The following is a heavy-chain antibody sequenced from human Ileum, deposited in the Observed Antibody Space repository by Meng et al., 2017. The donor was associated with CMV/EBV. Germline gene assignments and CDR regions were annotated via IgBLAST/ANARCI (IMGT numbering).Heavy chain of an antibody. CDR1: GGSFSGYY. V-gene: IGHV4-34*01. Sequence: SLTCAVYGGSFSGYYWSWIRQPPGKGREWIGEINHSGSTNYNPSLKSRVTISVDTSKNQFSLKLSSVTAADTAVYYCARAYWLALDYWGQGTLVTVSS. CDR3: ARAYWLALDY. CDR2: INHSGST. J-gene: IGHJ4*02. D-gene: IGHD3-9*01.